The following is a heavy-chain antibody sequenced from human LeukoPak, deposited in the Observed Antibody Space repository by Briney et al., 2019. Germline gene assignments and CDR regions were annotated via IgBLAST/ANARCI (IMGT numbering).Heavy chain of an antibody. CDR2: ISYDGSNK. V-gene: IGHV3-30*04. Sequence: GGSLRLSCAASGFTFSSYAMSWVRQAPGKGLEWVAVISYDGSNKYYADSVKGRFTISRDNSKNTLSLQMNSLRGEDTAVYYCARDRRSCSSTSCLHNYYYYYGMDVWGQGTTDTVSS. D-gene: IGHD2-2*01. CDR3: ARDRRSCSSTSCLHNYYYYYGMDV. CDR1: GFTFSSYA. J-gene: IGHJ6*02.